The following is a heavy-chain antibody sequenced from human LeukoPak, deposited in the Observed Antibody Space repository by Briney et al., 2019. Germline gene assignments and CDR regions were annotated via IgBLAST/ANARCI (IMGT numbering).Heavy chain of an antibody. J-gene: IGHJ4*02. V-gene: IGHV3-73*01. D-gene: IGHD2-15*01. CDR2: IRSKAYNYAT. Sequence: GGSLKLSCAASGFTFSGSAMHWVRQASGKGLEWVGRIRSKAYNYATAYVVSVKGRFTISRDDSKNTAYLQMNSLKIEDTAMYYCVRHSDCSDRNCYSDWGQGTLVTVSS. CDR3: VRHSDCSDRNCYSD. CDR1: GFTFSGSA.